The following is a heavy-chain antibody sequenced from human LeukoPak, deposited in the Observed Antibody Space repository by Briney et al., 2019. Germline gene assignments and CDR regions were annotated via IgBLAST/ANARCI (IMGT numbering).Heavy chain of an antibody. CDR3: ARPSTYYYDSSGHGAFDI. CDR2: FYASGST. D-gene: IGHD3-22*01. V-gene: IGHV4-61*02. Sequence: SETLSLTCTVSGGSISSGSYYWSWIRQPAGKGLEWIERFYASGSTNYNPSLKSRVSISVDTSKNQFSLQLSAVTAADTAVYYCARPSTYYYDSSGHGAFDIWGQGTMVTVSS. CDR1: GGSISSGSYY. J-gene: IGHJ3*02.